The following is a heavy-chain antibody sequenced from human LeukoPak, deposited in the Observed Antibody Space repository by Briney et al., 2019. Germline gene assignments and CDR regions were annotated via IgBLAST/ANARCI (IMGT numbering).Heavy chain of an antibody. CDR3: AREGGTMVRGVIRPHDAFDI. CDR1: GFTVSSNY. D-gene: IGHD3-10*01. J-gene: IGHJ3*02. V-gene: IGHV3-53*01. CDR2: IYSGGSI. Sequence: GGSLRLSCAASGFTVSSNYMSWVRQAPGKGLEWVSVIYSGGSIYYADSVKGRFTISRDNSKNTLYLQMNSLRAEDTAVYYCAREGGTMVRGVIRPHDAFDIWGQGTMVTVSS.